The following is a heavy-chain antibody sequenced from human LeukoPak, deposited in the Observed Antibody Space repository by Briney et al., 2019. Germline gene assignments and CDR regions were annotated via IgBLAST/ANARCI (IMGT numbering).Heavy chain of an antibody. CDR1: GGSISSYC. V-gene: IGHV4-59*01. Sequence: SETLSLTCTVSGGSISSYCWSWIRQPPGKGLEWIGYIYYSGSTNYNPSLKSRVTISVDTSKNQFSLKLSSVTAADTAVYYCARAPSDIVVVPAAPPRYYYYGMDVWGKGTTVTVSS. CDR3: ARAPSDIVVVPAAPPRYYYYGMDV. J-gene: IGHJ6*04. CDR2: IYYSGST. D-gene: IGHD2-2*01.